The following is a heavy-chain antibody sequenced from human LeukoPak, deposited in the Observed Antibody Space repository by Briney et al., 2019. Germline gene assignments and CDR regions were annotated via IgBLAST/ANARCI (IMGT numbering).Heavy chain of an antibody. Sequence: SLRLSCAASGFTFDDYAMHWVRQAPGKGLEWVSGISWNSGSIGYADSVKGRFTISRDNAKNSLYLQMNSLRAEDMALYYCAKDASSGWYGQYNWFDPWGQGTLVTVSS. CDR1: GFTFDDYA. V-gene: IGHV3-9*03. CDR2: ISWNSGSI. CDR3: AKDASSGWYGQYNWFDP. D-gene: IGHD6-19*01. J-gene: IGHJ5*02.